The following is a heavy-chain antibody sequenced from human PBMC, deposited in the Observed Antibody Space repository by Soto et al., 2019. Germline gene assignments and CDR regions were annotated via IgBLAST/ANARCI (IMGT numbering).Heavy chain of an antibody. D-gene: IGHD6-19*01. J-gene: IGHJ6*02. CDR1: GGSISSYY. CDR3: ARFGHSSGWYYYYYGMDV. V-gene: IGHV4-59*12. CDR2: IYYSGST. Sequence: SETLSLTCTVSGGSISSYYWSWIRQPPGKGLEWIGYIYYSGSTNYNPSLKSRVTISVDTSKNQFSLKLSSVTAADTAVYYCARFGHSSGWYYYYYGMDVWGQGTTVTVSS.